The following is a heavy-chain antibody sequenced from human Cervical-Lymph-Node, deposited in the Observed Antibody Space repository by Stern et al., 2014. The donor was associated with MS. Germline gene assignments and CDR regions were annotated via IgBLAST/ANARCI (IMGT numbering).Heavy chain of an antibody. J-gene: IGHJ1*01. CDR2: VNPTDGRT. CDR3: ANPLPYAN. V-gene: IGHV1-46*03. CDR1: GDTFASYP. D-gene: IGHD4-17*01. Sequence: VQLVESGAEVKKPGASVKVSCKASGDTFASYPIHWLRPAPGQGPVWMGIVNPTDGRTTYAQTFQGRVTMTRDTSTRTVYMELSSLKAEDTAMYFCANPLPYANWGQGTRVTVSS.